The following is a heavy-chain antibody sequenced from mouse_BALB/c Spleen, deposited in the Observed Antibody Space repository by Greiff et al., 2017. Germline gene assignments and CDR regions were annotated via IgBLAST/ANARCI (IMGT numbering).Heavy chain of an antibody. CDR1: GFTFNTYA. CDR3: VTTDYYGSSYFAY. CDR2: IRSKSNNYAT. Sequence: EVKLQESGGGLVQPKGSLKLSCAASGFTFNTYAMNWVRQAPGKGLEWVARIRSKSNNYATYYADSVKDRFTISRDDSQSMLYLQMNNLKTEDTAMYYCVTTDYYGSSYFAYWGQGTLVTVSA. J-gene: IGHJ3*01. V-gene: IGHV10-1*02. D-gene: IGHD1-1*01.